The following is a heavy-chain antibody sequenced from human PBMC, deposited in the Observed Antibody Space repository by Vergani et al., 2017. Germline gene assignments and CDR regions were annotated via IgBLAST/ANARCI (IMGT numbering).Heavy chain of an antibody. CDR1: GFTFSSYA. CDR3: ANDGIDGDHYYYYYMDV. CDR2: ISGSGGST. D-gene: IGHD4-17*01. V-gene: IGHV3-23*04. J-gene: IGHJ6*03. Sequence: EVQLVESGGGLVQPGGSLRLSCAASGFTFSSYAMSWVRQAPGKGLEWVSAISGSGGSTYYADSVKGRFTISRDNSKNTLYLQMNSLRAEDTAVSYCANDGIDGDHYYYYYMDVWGKGTTVTVSS.